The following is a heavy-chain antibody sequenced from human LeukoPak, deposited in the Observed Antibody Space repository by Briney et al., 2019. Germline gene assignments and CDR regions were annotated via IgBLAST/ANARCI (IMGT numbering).Heavy chain of an antibody. CDR1: GGSISSYY. D-gene: IGHD3-10*01. J-gene: IGHJ4*02. CDR2: IYYSGST. V-gene: IGHV4-59*12. CDR3: AALNRYGSGSYNDY. Sequence: SETLSLTCTVSGGSISSYYWSWIRQPPGKGLEWIGYIYYSGSTNYNPSLKSRVTISVDTSKNQFSLKLSSVTAADTAVYYCAALNRYGSGSYNDYWGQGTLVTVSS.